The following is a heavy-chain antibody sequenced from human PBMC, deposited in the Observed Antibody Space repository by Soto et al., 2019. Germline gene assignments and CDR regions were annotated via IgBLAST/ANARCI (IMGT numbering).Heavy chain of an antibody. CDR3: ARSVLVPAAILGYYYYGMDV. D-gene: IGHD2-2*01. CDR1: GYTFTSYG. Sequence: GASVKVSCKASGYTFTSYGISWVRQAPGQGLEWMGWISAYNGNTNYAQKLQGRVTMTTDTSTSTAYMELRSLRSDDTAVYYCARSVLVPAAILGYYYYGMDVWGQGTTVTVSS. CDR2: ISAYNGNT. J-gene: IGHJ6*02. V-gene: IGHV1-18*01.